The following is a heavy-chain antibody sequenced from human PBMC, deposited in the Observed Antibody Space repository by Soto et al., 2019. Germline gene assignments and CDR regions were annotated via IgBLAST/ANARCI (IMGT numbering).Heavy chain of an antibody. CDR2: IYYSGST. J-gene: IGHJ3*02. CDR3: ARVEGYCSGGSCYPWDAFDI. CDR1: GGSISSGDYY. Sequence: QVQLQESGPGLVKPSQTLSLTCTVSGGSISSGDYYWSWIRKPPGKGLEWIGYIYYSGSTYYNPSLKSRVTISVDTSKNQFSLKLSSVTAADTAVYYCARVEGYCSGGSCYPWDAFDIWGQGTMVTVSS. V-gene: IGHV4-30-4*01. D-gene: IGHD2-15*01.